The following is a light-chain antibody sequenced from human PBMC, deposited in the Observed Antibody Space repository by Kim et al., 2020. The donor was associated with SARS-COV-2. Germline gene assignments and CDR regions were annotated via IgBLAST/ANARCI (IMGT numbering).Light chain of an antibody. J-gene: IGKJ1*01. Sequence: PASTPGRASQSLLHRNGYSYLDWDLRGPGQSPQVLIYLGSNRACGVPDRFSASETGTDFTLKISRVEAEDVGVYYCMRAVQTPWTFGQGTKVDIK. CDR2: LGS. CDR1: QSLLHRNGYSY. V-gene: IGKV2-28*01. CDR3: MRAVQTPWT.